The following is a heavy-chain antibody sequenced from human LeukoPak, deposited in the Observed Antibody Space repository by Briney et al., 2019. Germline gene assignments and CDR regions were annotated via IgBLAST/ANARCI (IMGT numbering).Heavy chain of an antibody. CDR2: ISAYNGNT. CDR3: ARDGPTLVGARGRDY. J-gene: IGHJ4*02. D-gene: IGHD1-26*01. CDR1: GYTFTGYY. V-gene: IGHV1-18*04. Sequence: ASVKVSCKASGYTFTGYYMHWVRQAPGQGLEWMGWISAYNGNTNYAQKLQGRVTMTTDTSTSTAYMELRSLRSDDTAVYYCARDGPTLVGARGRDYWGQGTLVTVSS.